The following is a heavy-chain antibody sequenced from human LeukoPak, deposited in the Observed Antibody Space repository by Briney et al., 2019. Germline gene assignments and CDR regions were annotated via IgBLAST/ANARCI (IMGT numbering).Heavy chain of an antibody. J-gene: IGHJ4*02. CDR3: AKVGLTGTTGVTVNY. CDR2: INSDGSST. D-gene: IGHD1-7*01. V-gene: IGHV3-74*01. CDR1: GFTFSSYW. Sequence: GSLRLSCAASGFTFSSYWMHWVRQAPGKGLVWVSRINSDGSSTSYADSVKGRFTISRDNAKNTLYLQMNSLRAEDTAVYYCAKVGLTGTTGVTVNYWGQGTLVTVSS.